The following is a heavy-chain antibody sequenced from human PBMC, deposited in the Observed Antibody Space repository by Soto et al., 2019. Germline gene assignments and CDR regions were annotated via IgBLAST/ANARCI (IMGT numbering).Heavy chain of an antibody. J-gene: IGHJ4*02. CDR1: GGSISSSSYY. Sequence: QLQLQESGPGLVKPSETLSLTCTVSGGSISSSSYYWGWIRQPPGKGLECIGTIYYSGSTYYNPSLTSRATISVDTSKTRFALRLSAVTAAATAVYCCARGGYDYWGQGPLVTVSS. CDR2: IYYSGST. D-gene: IGHD1-26*01. CDR3: ARGGYDY. V-gene: IGHV4-39*01.